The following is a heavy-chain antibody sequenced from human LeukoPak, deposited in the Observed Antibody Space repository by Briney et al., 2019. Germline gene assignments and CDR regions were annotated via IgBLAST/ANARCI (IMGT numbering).Heavy chain of an antibody. J-gene: IGHJ3*02. CDR2: IYPGDSDT. CDR1: GCSFTRYW. V-gene: IGHV5-51*01. D-gene: IGHD3-9*01. Sequence: GESLKISCKGSGCSFTRYWIGWVRQMPGKGLEWMGIIYPGDSDTRYSPSFQGQVTISADKSISTAYLQWSSLKASDTAMYYCARPPVYDILTGFYKGAFDIWGQGTMVSVSS. CDR3: ARPPVYDILTGFYKGAFDI.